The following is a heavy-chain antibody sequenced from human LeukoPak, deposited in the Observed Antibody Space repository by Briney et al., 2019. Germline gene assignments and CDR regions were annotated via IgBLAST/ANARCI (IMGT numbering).Heavy chain of an antibody. J-gene: IGHJ4*02. D-gene: IGHD2-15*01. CDR2: INPSGGNT. CDR3: ARAVPLGYCSGGSCYSYFDY. Sequence: ASVKVSCKASGYIFTSYFMHWVRQAPGQGLEWMGIINPSGGNTNYAQKFQGRVTMTRDTSTSTAYMELRSLRSDDTAVYYCARAVPLGYCSGGSCYSYFDYWGQGTLVTVSS. V-gene: IGHV1-46*01. CDR1: GYIFTSYF.